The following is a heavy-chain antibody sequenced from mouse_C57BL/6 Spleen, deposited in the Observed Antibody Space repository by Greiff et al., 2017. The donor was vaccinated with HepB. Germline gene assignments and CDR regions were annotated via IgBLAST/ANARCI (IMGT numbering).Heavy chain of an antibody. J-gene: IGHJ4*01. D-gene: IGHD1-1*01. CDR2: IYPGNSDT. CDR3: TRELDYYGSSHYYAMDY. Sequence: VQLQQSGTVLARPGASVKMSCKTSGYTFTSYWMHWVKQRPGQGLEWIGAIYPGNSDTSYNQKFKGKAKLTAVTSASTAYMELSSLTNEDSAVYYCTRELDYYGSSHYYAMDYWGQGTSVTVSS. CDR1: GYTFTSYW. V-gene: IGHV1-5*01.